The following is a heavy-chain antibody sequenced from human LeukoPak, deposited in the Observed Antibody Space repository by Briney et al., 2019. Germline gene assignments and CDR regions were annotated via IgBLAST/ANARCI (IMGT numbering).Heavy chain of an antibody. V-gene: IGHV6-1*01. J-gene: IGHJ6*03. CDR3: ARAVLWFGDLDYYYYMDV. CDR1: GDSVSRNSAT. CDR2: TYYRSKWYN. Sequence: QTLSLTCAISGDSVSRNSATWNWIRQSPARGLEWLGRTYYRSKWYNDYAVSVKSRITINPDTSKNQFSLQLNSVTPEDTAVYYCARAVLWFGDLDYYYYMDVWGKGTTVTVSS. D-gene: IGHD3-10*01.